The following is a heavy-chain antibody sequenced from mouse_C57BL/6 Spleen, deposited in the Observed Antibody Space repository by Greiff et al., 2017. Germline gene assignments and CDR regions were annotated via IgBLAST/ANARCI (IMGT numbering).Heavy chain of an antibody. V-gene: IGHV5-17*01. CDR1: GFTFSDYG. Sequence: EVQGVESGGGLVKPGGSLKLSCAASGFTFSDYGMHWVRQAPEKGLEWVAYISSGSSTIYYADTVKGRFTMSRDNAKNTLFLQMTSLRSEDTAMYYFARGITTVVARAMDYGGQGTSVTVSS. CDR2: ISSGSSTI. J-gene: IGHJ4*01. CDR3: ARGITTVVARAMDY. D-gene: IGHD1-1*01.